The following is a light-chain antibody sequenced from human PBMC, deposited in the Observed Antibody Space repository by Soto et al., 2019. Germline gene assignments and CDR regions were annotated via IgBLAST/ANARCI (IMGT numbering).Light chain of an antibody. CDR1: SSDVGDYNS. CDR2: DVS. V-gene: IGLV2-14*01. J-gene: IGLJ1*01. CDR3: SSYTSSSTFYV. Sequence: QSALTQPASVSGSPGQSITISCTGTSSDVGDYNSVSWYQQHPGKAPKVLIYDVSDRPSGVSNRFSGSKSGNTASLTISGLQAEDEADYYCSSYTSSSTFYVFGTGTKVTVL.